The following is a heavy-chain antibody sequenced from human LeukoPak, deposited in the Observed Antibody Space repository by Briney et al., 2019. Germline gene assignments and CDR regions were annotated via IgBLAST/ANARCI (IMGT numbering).Heavy chain of an antibody. Sequence: GASVKVSCKASGYTFTGYYMHWVRQAPGQGLEWMGWINPNSGGTNYAQKFQGGVTMTRDTSISTAYMELSRLRSDDTAVYYCARGPSYDSSGYYYRRKAFDIWGQGTMVTVSS. V-gene: IGHV1-2*02. J-gene: IGHJ3*02. CDR1: GYTFTGYY. CDR3: ARGPSYDSSGYYYRRKAFDI. D-gene: IGHD3-22*01. CDR2: INPNSGGT.